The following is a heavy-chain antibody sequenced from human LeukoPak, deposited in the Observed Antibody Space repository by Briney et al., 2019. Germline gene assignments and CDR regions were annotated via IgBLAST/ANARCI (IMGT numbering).Heavy chain of an antibody. CDR3: ARAESGYYYYYYYMGV. CDR1: GFTFSSYE. V-gene: IGHV3-48*03. J-gene: IGHJ6*03. CDR2: ISSSGSTI. D-gene: IGHD3-3*01. Sequence: GGSLRLSCAASGFTFSSYEMNWVRQAPGKGLEWVSYISSSGSTIYYADSVKGRFTISRDNAKNSLYLQMNSLRAEDTAVYYCARAESGYYYYYYYMGVWGKGTTVTISS.